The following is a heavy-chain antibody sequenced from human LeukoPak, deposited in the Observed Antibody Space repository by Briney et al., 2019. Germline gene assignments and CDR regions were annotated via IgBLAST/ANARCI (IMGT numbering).Heavy chain of an antibody. Sequence: SETLSLTCTVSGGSINRSSRYYWGWIRQPPGKGLEWIGSIFYSGSTYYNPSLKSRVTISVDTSNNQFSLKLTSVTAADTAVYYCARHVPSTIFFDWFDPWGQGTLVTVSS. D-gene: IGHD3-3*01. CDR3: ARHVPSTIFFDWFDP. J-gene: IGHJ5*02. V-gene: IGHV4-39*01. CDR2: IFYSGST. CDR1: GGSINRSSRYY.